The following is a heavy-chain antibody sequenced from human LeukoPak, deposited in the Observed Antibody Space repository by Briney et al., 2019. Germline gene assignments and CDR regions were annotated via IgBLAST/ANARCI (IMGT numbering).Heavy chain of an antibody. CDR2: ISYDGSNK. V-gene: IGHV3-30-3*01. Sequence: GGSLRLSCAASGFTFSSYAMHWVRQAPGKGLEWVAVISYDGSNKYYADSVKGRFTISRDNSKNTLYLQMNSLRAEDTAVYYCARDGAMTTVANGDAFDIWGQGTMVTVSS. CDR3: ARDGAMTTVANGDAFDI. D-gene: IGHD4-23*01. CDR1: GFTFSSYA. J-gene: IGHJ3*02.